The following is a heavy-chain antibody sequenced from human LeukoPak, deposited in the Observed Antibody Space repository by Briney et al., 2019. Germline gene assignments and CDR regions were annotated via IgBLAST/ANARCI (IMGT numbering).Heavy chain of an antibody. Sequence: GGSLRLSCAASGFTFSRYAMHWVRQAPGKGLEWVVIISYDGSNKYYADSVKGRFTISRDNSKNTLYLQMNSLRAEDTAVYYCARGGYYYDSSGLSYDYWGQGTLVTVSS. V-gene: IGHV3-30-3*01. CDR1: GFTFSRYA. D-gene: IGHD3-22*01. CDR2: ISYDGSNK. CDR3: ARGGYYYDSSGLSYDY. J-gene: IGHJ4*02.